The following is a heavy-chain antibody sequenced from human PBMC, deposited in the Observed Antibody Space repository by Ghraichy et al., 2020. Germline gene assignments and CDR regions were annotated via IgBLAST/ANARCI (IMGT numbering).Heavy chain of an antibody. V-gene: IGHV4-39*07. J-gene: IGHJ5*02. CDR3: ARPDYGDYGLGWFDP. D-gene: IGHD4-17*01. CDR1: GGSISSSSYY. Sequence: SETLSLTCTVSGGSISSSSYYWGWIRQPPGKGLEWIGSIYYSGSTYYNPSLKSRVTISVDTSKNQFSLKLSSVTAADTAVYYCARPDYGDYGLGWFDPWGQGTLVTVSS. CDR2: IYYSGST.